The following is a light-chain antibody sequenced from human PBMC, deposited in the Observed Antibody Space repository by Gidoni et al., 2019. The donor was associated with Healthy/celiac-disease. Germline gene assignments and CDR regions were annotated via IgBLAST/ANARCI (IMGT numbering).Light chain of an antibody. Sequence: EIVLTQSPGTLSLSPGERATLSCRASQSVSSSYLAWYQQKPGQAPRLLIYGASSRATGIPDRFSGSGTDFTLTISRLEPEDFAVYYCQQYGSSPKTFXQXTKVXIK. CDR1: QSVSSSY. J-gene: IGKJ1*01. CDR2: GAS. CDR3: QQYGSSPKT. V-gene: IGKV3-20*01.